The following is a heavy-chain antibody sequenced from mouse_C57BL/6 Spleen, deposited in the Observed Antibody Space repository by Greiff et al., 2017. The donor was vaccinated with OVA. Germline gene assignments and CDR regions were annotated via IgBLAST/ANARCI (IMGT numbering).Heavy chain of an antibody. Sequence: QVQLKQSGAELVRPGASVTLSCKASGYTFTDYEMHWVKQTPVHGLEWIGAIDPETGGTAYNQKFKGKAILTADKSSSTAYMELRSLTSEDSAVYYCTRSEYYFAYWGQGTTLTVSS. CDR1: GYTFTDYE. CDR3: TRSEYYFAY. CDR2: IDPETGGT. J-gene: IGHJ2*01. V-gene: IGHV1-15*01.